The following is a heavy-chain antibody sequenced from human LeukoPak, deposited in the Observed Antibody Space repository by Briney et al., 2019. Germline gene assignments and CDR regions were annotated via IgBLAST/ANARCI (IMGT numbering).Heavy chain of an antibody. V-gene: IGHV4-34*01. D-gene: IGHD6-13*01. J-gene: IGHJ5*02. Sequence: TSETLSLTCAVYGGSFSGYYWSWIRQPPGKGLEWIGEINHSGSTNYNPSLKSRVTISVDKSKNQFSLKLSSVTAADTAVYYCARALEEQQLGGDWFDPWGQGTLVTVSS. CDR1: GGSFSGYY. CDR2: INHSGST. CDR3: ARALEEQQLGGDWFDP.